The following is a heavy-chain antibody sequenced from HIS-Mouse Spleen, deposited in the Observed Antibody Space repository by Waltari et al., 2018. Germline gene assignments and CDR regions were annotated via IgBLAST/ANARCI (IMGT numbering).Heavy chain of an antibody. CDR2: LSYDGRNS. D-gene: IGHD6-13*01. V-gene: IGHV3-30*04. Sequence: QVQLVESGGGVVQPGRSLRLSCAASGFTFSSYAMHWVRQAPGKGLEGVAVLSYDGRNSNYEDAGNGRCTISRDNSRNTRYLQMNSLRAEDTAVYYCARDRDVGYSSSWFLYYYGMDVWGQGTTVTVSS. CDR1: GFTFSSYA. J-gene: IGHJ6*02. CDR3: ARDRDVGYSSSWFLYYYGMDV.